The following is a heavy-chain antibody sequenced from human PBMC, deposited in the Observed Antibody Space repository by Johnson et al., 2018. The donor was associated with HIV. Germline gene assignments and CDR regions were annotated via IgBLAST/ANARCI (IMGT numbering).Heavy chain of an antibody. CDR2: IYSGGST. V-gene: IGHV3-66*01. Sequence: VQLVESGGGLVQPGRSLRLSCAASGFTFDDYAMHWVRQAPGKGLEWVSVIYSGGSTYYADSVKGRFTISRDNSKNTLYLQMNSLRAEDTAVYYCARVASGAFDIWGQGTMVTVSS. J-gene: IGHJ3*02. CDR3: ARVASGAFDI. CDR1: GFTFDDYA. D-gene: IGHD3-3*01.